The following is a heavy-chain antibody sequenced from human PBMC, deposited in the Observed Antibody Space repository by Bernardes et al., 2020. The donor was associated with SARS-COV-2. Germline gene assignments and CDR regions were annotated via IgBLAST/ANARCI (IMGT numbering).Heavy chain of an antibody. Sequence: GGSLRLSCAAPGFTFNSYAMSWVRQAPGKGLAWVSGISGSGDKTYYVDSVKGRFTISRDNSKNTVYLQMNSLRVEDTAVYYCVKGLAVINPARWGQGALVTVSS. CDR1: GFTFNSYA. CDR2: ISGSGDKT. D-gene: IGHD6-19*01. J-gene: IGHJ4*02. CDR3: VKGLAVINPAR. V-gene: IGHV3-23*01.